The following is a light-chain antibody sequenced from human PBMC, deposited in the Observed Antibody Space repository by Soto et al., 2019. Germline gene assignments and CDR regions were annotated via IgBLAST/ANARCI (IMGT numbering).Light chain of an antibody. CDR1: QNIDNY. V-gene: IGKV1-39*01. Sequence: DIQRTQSPSSLSASLGDRVTITCRASQNIDNYLNWYQHKPGKAPKLLIYATSTLQSGVPARFSGSGSGTEFTLTISSLQAEDFATYFCQESYSTPAVSFGGGTKVDIK. CDR2: ATS. CDR3: QESYSTPAVS. J-gene: IGKJ4*01.